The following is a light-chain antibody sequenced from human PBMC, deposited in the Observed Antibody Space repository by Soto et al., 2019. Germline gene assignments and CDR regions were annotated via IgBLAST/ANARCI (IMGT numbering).Light chain of an antibody. CDR3: QSYDSSLRGVA. V-gene: IGLV1-40*01. CDR1: SSNIGAGYD. CDR2: GNS. J-gene: IGLJ2*01. Sequence: QSVLTQPPSVSGAPGQRVTISCTGSSSNIGAGYDVHWYQQLPGTAPKLLIYGNSNRPSGVPDRFSGSKSGTSASLAITGLQAEDEADYYCQSYDSSLRGVAFGGGTKLTVL.